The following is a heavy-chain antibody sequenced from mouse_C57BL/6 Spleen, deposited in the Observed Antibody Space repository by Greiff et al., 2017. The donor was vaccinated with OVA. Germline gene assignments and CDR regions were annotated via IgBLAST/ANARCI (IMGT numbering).Heavy chain of an antibody. CDR1: GFTFSDAW. CDR2: IRNKANNHAT. D-gene: IGHD1-1*01. J-gene: IGHJ1*03. CDR3: TRGTTVPYSYFDV. Sequence: DVMLVESGGGLVQPGGSMKLSCAASGFTFSDAWMDWVRQSPEKGLEWVAEIRNKANNHATYYAESVKGRFTISRDDSKSSVYLQMNSLRAEDTGIYYCTRGTTVPYSYFDVWGTGTTVTVSS. V-gene: IGHV6-6*01.